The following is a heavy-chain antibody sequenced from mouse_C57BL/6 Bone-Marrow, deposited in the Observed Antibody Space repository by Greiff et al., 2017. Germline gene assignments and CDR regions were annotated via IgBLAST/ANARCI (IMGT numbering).Heavy chain of an antibody. CDR3: ANTLGYVDY. CDR2: IGSGSSTI. D-gene: IGHD3-1*01. V-gene: IGHV5-17*01. J-gene: IGHJ4*01. CDR1: GFTFSDYG. Sequence: EVKLVESGGGLVKPGGSLKLSCAASGFTFSDYGMHWVRQAPEKGLEWVAYIGSGSSTIYYADTVKGRFTISRDNAKNTLFLQMTSLRSEDTAMYDCANTLGYVDYWGQGTLVTVSA.